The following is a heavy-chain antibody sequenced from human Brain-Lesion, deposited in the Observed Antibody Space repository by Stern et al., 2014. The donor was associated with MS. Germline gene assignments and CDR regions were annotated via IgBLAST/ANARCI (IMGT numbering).Heavy chain of an antibody. CDR3: ATLSPGAGGNYYRHFDY. D-gene: IGHD1-26*01. J-gene: IGHJ4*02. Sequence: QVQLLQPGAEVKKPGASVKVSCKVSGYTLTELSMHWVRQAPRKGLEWMGGFDPEGGETIYAQKFQGRVTMTEDTSTDTAYMELSCLRSEDTAVYYCATLSPGAGGNYYRHFDYWGQGTLVTVSS. V-gene: IGHV1-24*01. CDR2: FDPEGGET. CDR1: GYTLTELS.